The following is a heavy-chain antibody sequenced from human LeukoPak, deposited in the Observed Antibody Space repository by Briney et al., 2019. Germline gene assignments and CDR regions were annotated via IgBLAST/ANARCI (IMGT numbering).Heavy chain of an antibody. V-gene: IGHV1-18*01. J-gene: IGHJ4*02. CDR3: ARDHYYDSSGSGGY. CDR2: ISAYNGNT. CDR1: GYTFTSYG. D-gene: IGHD3-22*01. Sequence: ASVRVSCKASGYTFTSYGISWVRQAPGQGLEWMGWISAYNGNTNYAQKLQGRVTMTTDTSTSTAYMELRSLRSDDTAVCYCARDHYYDSSGSGGYWGQGTLVTVSS.